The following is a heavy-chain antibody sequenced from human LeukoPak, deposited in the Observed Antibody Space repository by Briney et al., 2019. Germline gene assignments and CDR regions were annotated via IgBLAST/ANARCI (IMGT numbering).Heavy chain of an antibody. CDR2: IYTSGST. Sequence: SETPSLTCAVSGGSFSSYYWSWIRQPAGKGLEWIGRIYTSGSTNYNPSLKSRVTMSVDTSKNQFSLKLSSVTAADTAVYYCARDISPQWLALHYYYYMDVWGKGTTVTISS. CDR3: ARDISPQWLALHYYYYMDV. J-gene: IGHJ6*03. D-gene: IGHD6-19*01. CDR1: GGSFSSYY. V-gene: IGHV4-4*07.